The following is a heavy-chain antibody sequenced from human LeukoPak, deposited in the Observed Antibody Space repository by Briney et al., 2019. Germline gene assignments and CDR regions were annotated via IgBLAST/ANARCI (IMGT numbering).Heavy chain of an antibody. D-gene: IGHD1-26*01. CDR3: ANISGNFGHDAFDI. CDR1: GGSFSGYY. J-gene: IGHJ3*02. CDR2: INHSGST. Sequence: SETLSLTCAVYGGSFSGYYWTWIRQPPGKGLEWIGEINHSGSTNYNPSLKSRVTISLDTFKNQFSLKLSSVTAADTAVFYCANISGNFGHDAFDIWGQGTMVTVSS. V-gene: IGHV4-34*01.